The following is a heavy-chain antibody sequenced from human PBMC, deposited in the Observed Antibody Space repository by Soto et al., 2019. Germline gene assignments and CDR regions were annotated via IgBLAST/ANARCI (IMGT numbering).Heavy chain of an antibody. D-gene: IGHD4-17*01. CDR3: ARGKRWRDAFDI. CDR1: GGTFSRDA. V-gene: IGHV1-69*06. J-gene: IGHJ3*02. CDR2: IIPIFGGI. Sequence: SVKVSCKASGGTFSRDAISWVRQAPGQGLEWMGGIIPIFGGINYAQKFQGRVTMSGDTSTSTAYMELSRLRSDDTAVYYCARGKRWRDAFDIWGQGTMVTVSS.